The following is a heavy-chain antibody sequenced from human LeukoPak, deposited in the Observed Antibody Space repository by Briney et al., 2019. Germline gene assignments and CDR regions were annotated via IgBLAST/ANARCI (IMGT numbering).Heavy chain of an antibody. Sequence: ASVKVSCKASGYTFTGYYMHWVRQAPGQGLEWMGWINPNSGGTNYAQKFQGWVTMTRGTSISTAFMELSRLRSDDTAVYYCARAYYDFWSGYYAFDYWGQGTLVTVSS. CDR2: INPNSGGT. CDR1: GYTFTGYY. V-gene: IGHV1-2*04. J-gene: IGHJ4*02. D-gene: IGHD3-3*01. CDR3: ARAYYDFWSGYYAFDY.